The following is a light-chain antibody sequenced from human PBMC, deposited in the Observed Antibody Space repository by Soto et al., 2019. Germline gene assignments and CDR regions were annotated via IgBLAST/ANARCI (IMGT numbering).Light chain of an antibody. Sequence: QSVLTQPASVSGSPAQSITISCTGTSSDVGAYNYVSWYQQYPGKAPKVIIFEVRKRPSGVSNRFSGSKSGDTASLTISGLQAEDEADYYCSSYRSSTTFVFGTGTKVTVL. V-gene: IGLV2-14*01. J-gene: IGLJ1*01. CDR1: SSDVGAYNY. CDR3: SSYRSSTTFV. CDR2: EVR.